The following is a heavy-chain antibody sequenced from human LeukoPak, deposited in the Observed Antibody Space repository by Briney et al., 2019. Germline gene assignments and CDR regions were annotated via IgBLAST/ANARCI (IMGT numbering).Heavy chain of an antibody. V-gene: IGHV1-2*02. D-gene: IGHD6-19*01. CDR2: INPNSGGT. CDR3: ARDGDKYSSGPNDY. J-gene: IGHJ4*02. Sequence: GASVKVSCKASGYTFTGYYMHWVRQAPGQGLEWMGWINPNSGGTNYAQKFQGRVTMTRDTSISTAYMELSRLRSDDTAVYYCARDGDKYSSGPNDYWGQGTLVIVSS. CDR1: GYTFTGYY.